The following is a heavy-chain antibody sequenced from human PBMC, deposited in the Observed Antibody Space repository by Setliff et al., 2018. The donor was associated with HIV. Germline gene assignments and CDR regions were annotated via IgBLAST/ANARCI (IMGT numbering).Heavy chain of an antibody. Sequence: PSETLSLTCTIYGGSFSGNHWSWIRQSPGNGLEWIGEVLYNGGTRYNPSLENRVSMSVDTSKNQFSLKLLSVTAADTAVYYCRVWILRDTSDIWDQGTVVTVSS. D-gene: IGHD1-1*01. CDR1: GGSFSGNH. J-gene: IGHJ3*02. V-gene: IGHV4-34*12. CDR3: RVWILRDTSDI. CDR2: VLYNGGT.